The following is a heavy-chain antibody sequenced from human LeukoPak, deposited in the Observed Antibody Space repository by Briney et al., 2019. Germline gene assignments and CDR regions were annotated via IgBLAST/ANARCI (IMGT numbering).Heavy chain of an antibody. Sequence: GGSLRLSWGASELAFKNVWMSWVRQAPGQGLEWMGGIIPIFGTANYAQKFQGRVTITADESTSTAYMELSSLRSEDTAVYYCARDGRFGESNTWLGYWGQGTLVTVSS. V-gene: IGHV1-69*01. D-gene: IGHD3-10*01. CDR3: ARDGRFGESNTWLGY. CDR2: IIPIFGTA. CDR1: ELAFKNVW. J-gene: IGHJ4*02.